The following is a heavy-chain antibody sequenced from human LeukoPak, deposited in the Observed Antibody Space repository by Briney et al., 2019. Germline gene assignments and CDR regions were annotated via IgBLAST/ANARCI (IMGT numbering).Heavy chain of an antibody. V-gene: IGHV4-39*01. Sequence: SETLSLTCTVSGASISGSSYYWGWIRQPPGKGLEWIGSIYYSGSTYYNPSLKSRVTISVDTSKNQFSLKLSSVTAADTAVYYCAIHAGYSSIWFDFDYSGQGTLVTVSS. J-gene: IGHJ4*02. CDR3: AIHAGYSSIWFDFDY. D-gene: IGHD6-13*01. CDR2: IYYSGST. CDR1: GASISGSSYY.